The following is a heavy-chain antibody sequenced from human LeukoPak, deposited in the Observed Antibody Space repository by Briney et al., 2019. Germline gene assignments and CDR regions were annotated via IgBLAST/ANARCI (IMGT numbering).Heavy chain of an antibody. Sequence: GGSLRLSCAASGFIVSSNYMSWVRQAPGKGLEWVSVIYSGDSTHYADSVKGRFTFSRDTSKNTLYLQMNSLRAEDTAVYYCARGVGSSSSYYYYGLDVWGQGTTVTVSS. CDR1: GFIVSSNY. CDR2: IYSGDST. D-gene: IGHD6-6*01. CDR3: ARGVGSSSSYYYYGLDV. V-gene: IGHV3-66*01. J-gene: IGHJ6*02.